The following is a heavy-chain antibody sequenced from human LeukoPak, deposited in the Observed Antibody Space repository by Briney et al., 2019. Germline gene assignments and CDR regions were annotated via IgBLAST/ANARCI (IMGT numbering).Heavy chain of an antibody. Sequence: GGSLRLSCAASGFTFSSYGMHWVRQAPGKGLEWVAFIRYDGSNKYYADSVKGRFTISRDNSKNTLYLQMNSLRAEDTAVYYCARDMGYSSSWYVLDYWGQGTLVTVSS. D-gene: IGHD6-13*01. CDR2: IRYDGSNK. J-gene: IGHJ4*02. CDR3: ARDMGYSSSWYVLDY. CDR1: GFTFSSYG. V-gene: IGHV3-30*02.